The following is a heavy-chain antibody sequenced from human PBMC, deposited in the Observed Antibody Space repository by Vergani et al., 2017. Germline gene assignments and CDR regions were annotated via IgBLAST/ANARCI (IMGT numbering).Heavy chain of an antibody. CDR1: GFTFKNNT. J-gene: IGHJ5*02. V-gene: IGHV3-21*02. CDR3: ASRVSANGGLDT. D-gene: IGHD2-15*01. Sequence: VQLVESGGGLVKPGGSLRLSCEGSGFTFKNNTMTWVRQAPGKGLEWVSSISSCSAYLHYADSVKGRFTISRDNAKKSLFLQMNNLRADYTAVYYCASRVSANGGLDTWGQGTLVTVSS. CDR2: ISSCSAYL.